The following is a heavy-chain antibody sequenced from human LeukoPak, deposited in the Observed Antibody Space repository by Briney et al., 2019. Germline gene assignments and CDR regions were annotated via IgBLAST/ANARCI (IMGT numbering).Heavy chain of an antibody. CDR2: ISGSGGNT. CDR1: GFTFSTYA. J-gene: IGHJ4*02. V-gene: IGHV3-23*01. CDR3: AKPPGPRYNFDY. D-gene: IGHD1-1*01. Sequence: GGSLRLSCAASGFTFSTYAMSWVRQAPGKGLEWVSAISGSGGNTYYADSVKGRFTISRDNSKNTLYLQMNSLRAEDTAIYYCAKPPGPRYNFDYWGQGTLVTVSS.